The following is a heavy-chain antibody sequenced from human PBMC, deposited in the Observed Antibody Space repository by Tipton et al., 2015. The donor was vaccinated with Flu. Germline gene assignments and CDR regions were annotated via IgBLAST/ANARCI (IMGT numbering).Heavy chain of an antibody. CDR2: ISSSGSTI. CDR1: GFTFSDYY. J-gene: IGHJ3*02. CDR3: AREYSGYDYGDDAFDI. V-gene: IGHV3-11*01. D-gene: IGHD5-12*01. Sequence: LSLTCAASGFTFSDYYMSWIRQAPGKGLEWVSYISSSGSTIYYADSVKGRFTISRDNAKNSLYLQMNSLRAEDTAVYYCAREYSGYDYGDDAFDIWGQGTMVTVSS.